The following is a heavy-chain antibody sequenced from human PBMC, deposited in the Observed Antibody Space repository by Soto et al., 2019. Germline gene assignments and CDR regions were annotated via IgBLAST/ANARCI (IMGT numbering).Heavy chain of an antibody. V-gene: IGHV3-23*01. D-gene: IGHD3-22*01. J-gene: IGHJ4*02. CDR3: AKAGATYDSSGFYFRPLDS. CDR1: GFTFKTYD. Sequence: EVQLLESGGDLVQPGGSLRLSCAASGFTFKTYDMSWVRQAPGKGLEWVSVIGSGGAPTYYTDSVKGRFTISRDNSKNTLLLQMDSLRAEDTAVYYCAKAGATYDSSGFYFRPLDSWGQGTLVTVSS. CDR2: IGSGGAPT.